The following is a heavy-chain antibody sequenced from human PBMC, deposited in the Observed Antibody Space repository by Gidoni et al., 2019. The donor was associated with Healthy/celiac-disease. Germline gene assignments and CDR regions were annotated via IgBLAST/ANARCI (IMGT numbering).Heavy chain of an antibody. D-gene: IGHD3-16*01. CDR3: ARRMGESDGYSVDY. CDR1: GGSISSSSSY. Sequence: QLQLQESGPGLVKPSVPLSLTCTVSGGSISSSSSYWGWIRQPPGKGLGWIGSIYYSGSTYYNPSVKSRVTISVDTSKNQFSLKLSSVTAADTAVNYGARRMGESDGYSVDYWGQGTLVTVSS. CDR2: IYYSGST. V-gene: IGHV4-39*01. J-gene: IGHJ4*02.